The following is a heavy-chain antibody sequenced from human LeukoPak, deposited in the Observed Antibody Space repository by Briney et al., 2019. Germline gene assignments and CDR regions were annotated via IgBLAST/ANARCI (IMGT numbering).Heavy chain of an antibody. CDR2: ITAYNGDT. J-gene: IGHJ6*03. CDR3: AKVDYGPDYNYYYMDA. D-gene: IGHD4-17*01. Sequence: ASVKVSCKASGYTFTSYGVSWVRQAPGQGLEWMGWITAYNGDTNYAQNLQARVTMTTDTSTSTAYMELRSLRSDDTAVYYCAKVDYGPDYNYYYMDAWGQGTTVTVSS. CDR1: GYTFTSYG. V-gene: IGHV1-18*01.